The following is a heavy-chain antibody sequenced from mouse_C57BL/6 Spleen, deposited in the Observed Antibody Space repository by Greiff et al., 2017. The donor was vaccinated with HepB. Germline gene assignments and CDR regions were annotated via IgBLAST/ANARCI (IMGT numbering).Heavy chain of an antibody. D-gene: IGHD1-1*01. CDR2: IRSKSNNYAT. Sequence: EVKLVESGGGLVQPKGSLKLSCAASGFSFNTYAMNWVRQAPGKGLEWVARIRSKSNNYATYYADSVKDRFTISRVDSESMLYLQMNNLKTEDTAMYYCVRRAYYGSSYVGWYFDVWGTGTTVTVSS. CDR1: GFSFNTYA. CDR3: VRRAYYGSSYVGWYFDV. V-gene: IGHV10-1*01. J-gene: IGHJ1*03.